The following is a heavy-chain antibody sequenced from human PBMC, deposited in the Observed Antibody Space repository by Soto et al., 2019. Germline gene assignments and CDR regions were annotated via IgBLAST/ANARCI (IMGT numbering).Heavy chain of an antibody. CDR2: ISSSSSYI. Sequence: GGSLRLSCAASGFTFSSYSMNWVRQAPGKGLEWVSSISSSSSYIYYADSVKGRFTISRDNAKNSLYLQMNSLRAEDTAVYYCARDLRGQWLVPFDYWGQGTLVTVPS. V-gene: IGHV3-21*01. J-gene: IGHJ4*02. CDR1: GFTFSSYS. CDR3: ARDLRGQWLVPFDY. D-gene: IGHD6-19*01.